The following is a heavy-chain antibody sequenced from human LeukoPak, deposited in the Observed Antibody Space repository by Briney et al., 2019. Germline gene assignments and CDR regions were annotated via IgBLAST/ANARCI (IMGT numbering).Heavy chain of an antibody. D-gene: IGHD3-22*01. J-gene: IGHJ4*02. CDR1: GFTFSSYG. CDR3: ARDSDSSGYYTPYFDY. V-gene: IGHV3-33*01. Sequence: GRSLRLSCAASGFTFSSYGMHWVRQAPGKGREGGAVIWYDGSNKYYADSVKGRFTISRDNSKNTLYLQMNSLRAEDTAVYYCARDSDSSGYYTPYFDYWGQGTLVTVSS. CDR2: IWYDGSNK.